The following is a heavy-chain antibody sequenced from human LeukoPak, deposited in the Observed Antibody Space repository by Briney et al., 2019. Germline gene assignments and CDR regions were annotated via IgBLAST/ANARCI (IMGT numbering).Heavy chain of an antibody. CDR2: ISAYKGNT. CDR3: ARDRVFVDTAMVSPIQYFDY. Sequence: ASVKVSCKASGYTFASYGISWVRQAPGQGLEWMGWISAYKGNTNYAQKLQGRVTMTTATSTSTAYMELRSLRSDDTAVYYCARDRVFVDTAMVSPIQYFDYWGQGTLVTVSS. J-gene: IGHJ4*02. CDR1: GYTFASYG. D-gene: IGHD5-18*01. V-gene: IGHV1-18*01.